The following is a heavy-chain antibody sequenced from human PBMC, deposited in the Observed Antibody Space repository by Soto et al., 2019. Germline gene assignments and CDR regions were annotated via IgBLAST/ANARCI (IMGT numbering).Heavy chain of an antibody. CDR3: ARRYGDCFDY. Sequence: SETLSLTCTVSGDSISTDYWSWIRQSPGKGLEWIGYIYYSGSTNYNPSLKSRVTISVGTSKNQFSLKLSSVTAADTAVYYCARRYGDCFDYWGQGTLVTVSS. V-gene: IGHV4-59*08. J-gene: IGHJ4*02. CDR2: IYYSGST. CDR1: GDSISTDY. D-gene: IGHD4-17*01.